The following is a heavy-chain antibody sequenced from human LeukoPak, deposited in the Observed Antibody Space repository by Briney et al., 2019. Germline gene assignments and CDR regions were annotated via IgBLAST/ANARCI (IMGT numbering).Heavy chain of an antibody. Sequence: GASVKVSCKASGYTFTGYYMHWVRQAPGQGLEWMGRINPNSGGTNYAQKLQGRVTMTTDTSTSTAYMELRSLRSDDTAVYYCARGHWQQLVHGDAFDIWGQGTMVTVSS. J-gene: IGHJ3*02. V-gene: IGHV1-2*06. CDR2: INPNSGGT. CDR3: ARGHWQQLVHGDAFDI. D-gene: IGHD6-13*01. CDR1: GYTFTGYY.